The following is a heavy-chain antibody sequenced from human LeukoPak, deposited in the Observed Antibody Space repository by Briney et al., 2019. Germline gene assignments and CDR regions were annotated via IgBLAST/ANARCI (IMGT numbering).Heavy chain of an antibody. CDR1: GFTFSTYW. J-gene: IGHJ4*02. Sequence: GGSLRLSCAASGFTFSTYWMHWFRQAPGKGLVWVSRINSDGSGTNYADSVKGRLTVSRDNAKNTVYLQMNSLRAEDTAVYYCAKAAPPSIAAAGDSWGQGTLVTVSS. CDR2: INSDGSGT. D-gene: IGHD6-13*01. CDR3: AKAAPPSIAAAGDS. V-gene: IGHV3-74*01.